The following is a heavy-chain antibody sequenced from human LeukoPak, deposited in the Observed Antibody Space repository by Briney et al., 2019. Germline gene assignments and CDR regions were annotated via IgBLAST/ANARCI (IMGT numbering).Heavy chain of an antibody. CDR2: ISSSSSYI. D-gene: IGHD6-19*01. Sequence: PGGSLRLSCAASGFTFSSYSMNWVRQAPGKGLEWVSSISSSSSYIYYADLVKGRFTISRDNAKNSLYLQMNSLRAEDTAVYYCARDALGSSGWLNYYYYYGMDVWGQGTTVTVSS. CDR1: GFTFSSYS. V-gene: IGHV3-21*01. CDR3: ARDALGSSGWLNYYYYYGMDV. J-gene: IGHJ6*02.